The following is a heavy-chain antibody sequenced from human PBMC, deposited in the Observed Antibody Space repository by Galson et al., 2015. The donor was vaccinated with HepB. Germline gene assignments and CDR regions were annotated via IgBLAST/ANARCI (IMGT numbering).Heavy chain of an antibody. CDR2: INTNTGNP. D-gene: IGHD3-22*01. CDR1: GYTFSDYA. Sequence: SVKVSCKASGYTFSDYAMNWVRQAPGQGLEWTGWINTNTGNPTYAQGFTGRFVFSLDTSVSTAFLQISSLKPEDTAVYYCAGEYYFDTSGYYRPNLGFDPWGQGTLVTVSS. V-gene: IGHV7-4-1*02. CDR3: AGEYYFDTSGYYRPNLGFDP. J-gene: IGHJ5*02.